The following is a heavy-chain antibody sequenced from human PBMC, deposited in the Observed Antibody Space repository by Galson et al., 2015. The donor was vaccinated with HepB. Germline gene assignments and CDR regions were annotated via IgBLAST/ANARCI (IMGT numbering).Heavy chain of an antibody. CDR1: GFNVSTNY. CDR2: IAGSGGST. V-gene: IGHV3-23*01. CDR3: ATFPSPHTSTFRRVHIY. J-gene: IGHJ4*02. D-gene: IGHD2-2*01. Sequence: SLRLSCAASGFNVSTNYMSWVRQAPGKGLEWVSGIAGSGGSTYYADSVKGRFTVSRDNSRNTLYLQMSSLRADDTATYYCATFPSPHTSTFRRVHIYWGQGTLVTVSS.